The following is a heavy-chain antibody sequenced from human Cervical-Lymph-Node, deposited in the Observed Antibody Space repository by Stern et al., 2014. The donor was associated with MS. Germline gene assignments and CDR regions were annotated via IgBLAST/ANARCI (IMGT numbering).Heavy chain of an antibody. CDR1: GFTFSTHA. V-gene: IGHV3-21*01. CDR3: LRDGGDY. Sequence: EVQLVESGGGLVKPGGSLRLSCAASGFTFSTHAVNWVRQAPGKGLEWVSSISSSSSYIYYADSVKGRFTISRDNARNSLYLQMNGLRVDDTAVYYCLRDGGDYWGQGTLVTVSS. D-gene: IGHD3-16*01. CDR2: ISSSSSYI. J-gene: IGHJ4*02.